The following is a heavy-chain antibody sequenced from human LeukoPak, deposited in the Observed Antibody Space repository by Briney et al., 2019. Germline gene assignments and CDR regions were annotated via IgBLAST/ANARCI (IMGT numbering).Heavy chain of an antibody. CDR3: AKGGLVHPLHI. CDR2: IDYSGGSS. J-gene: IGHJ3*02. D-gene: IGHD3/OR15-3a*01. Sequence: VGSLRLSCTVSGFTLSSYEMRWIRPAPGRGLEWVSSIDYSGGSSYYADSVKGRFTISRDNSKNTLYLQMNSLRAEDTAVYYCAKGGLVHPLHIWGQGTMVTVSS. V-gene: IGHV3-23*01. CDR1: GFTLSSYE.